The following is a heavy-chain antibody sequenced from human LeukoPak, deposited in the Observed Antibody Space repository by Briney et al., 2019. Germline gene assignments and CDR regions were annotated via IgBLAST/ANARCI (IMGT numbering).Heavy chain of an antibody. CDR1: GFTFSSYW. D-gene: IGHD1-26*01. J-gene: IGHJ4*02. V-gene: IGHV3-74*01. Sequence: GGSLRLSCAASGFTFSSYWMHWVRQAPGKGLVWVSRINSDGSSASYADSVKGRFTTSRDNAKNTLYLQMNSLRAEDTAVYYCARVKWARHWYYFDYWGQGTLVTVSS. CDR3: ARVKWARHWYYFDY. CDR2: INSDGSSA.